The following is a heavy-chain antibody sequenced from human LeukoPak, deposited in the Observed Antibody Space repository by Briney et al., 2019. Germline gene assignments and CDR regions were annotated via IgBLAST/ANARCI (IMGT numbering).Heavy chain of an antibody. V-gene: IGHV3-23*01. CDR2: IYENGGTT. D-gene: IGHD5-18*01. CDR3: AKGRTVDTAMAR. Sequence: GGSLGLSCVGSGFTFRSHAMSWVRQAPEKGLEFVSGIYENGGTTYYADSVKGRFSISRDNSKNTLYLQMNSLRAEDTAVYYCAKGRTVDTAMARWGQGTLVTVSS. J-gene: IGHJ4*02. CDR1: GFTFRSHA.